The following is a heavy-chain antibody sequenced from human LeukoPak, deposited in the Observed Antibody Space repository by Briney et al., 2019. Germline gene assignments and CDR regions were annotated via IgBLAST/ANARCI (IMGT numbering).Heavy chain of an antibody. CDR2: MNPNSDNT. CDR3: ARGNGMDV. Sequence: ASVKVSCKASEYTFSSYEINWVRQATAQGLEWMGWMNPNSDNTGYAQKFQGRVTMTRNTSISTAYMELSSLRFDDTAVYYCARGNGMDVWGQGTTVTVS. V-gene: IGHV1-8*01. J-gene: IGHJ6*02. CDR1: EYTFSSYE.